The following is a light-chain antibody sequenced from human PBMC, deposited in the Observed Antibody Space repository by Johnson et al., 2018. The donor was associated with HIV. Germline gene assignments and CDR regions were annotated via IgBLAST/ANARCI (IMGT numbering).Light chain of an antibody. CDR1: SSNIGNNY. CDR3: GTLDSSLSAGV. J-gene: IGLJ1*01. Sequence: QPVLTQPPSVSAAPGQKVTISCSGSSSNIGNNYVSWYQQLPGTAPKLLIYENNKRPSGIPDRFSGSKSGTSATLGITGLQTGDESDYYCGTLDSSLSAGVFGTGTKFTVL. CDR2: ENN. V-gene: IGLV1-51*02.